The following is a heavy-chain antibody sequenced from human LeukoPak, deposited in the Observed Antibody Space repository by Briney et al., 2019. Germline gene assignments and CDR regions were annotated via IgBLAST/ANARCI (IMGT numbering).Heavy chain of an antibody. V-gene: IGHV3-74*01. CDR1: GFTFSTNW. J-gene: IGHJ4*02. D-gene: IGHD4-17*01. CDR2: IKNDGSGT. CDR3: AKDLTDYGAFDY. Sequence: GGSLRLSCAASGFTFSTNWMHWVRHAPGKGLLWVSGIKNDGSGTFYADSVKGRFTISRDNAKDTLYLQMNNLRAEDTAVYYCAKDLTDYGAFDYWGQGILVTVSS.